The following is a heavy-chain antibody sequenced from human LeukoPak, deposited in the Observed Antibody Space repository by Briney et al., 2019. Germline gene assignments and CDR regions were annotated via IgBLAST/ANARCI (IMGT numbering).Heavy chain of an antibody. CDR1: GGSISSGDYY. D-gene: IGHD6-13*01. CDR3: ASPGIAAAGTDY. J-gene: IGHJ4*02. CDR2: IYYSGST. Sequence: SETLSLTCTVSGGSISSGDYYWSWIRQPPGKGLEWIGYIYYSGSTYYNPSLKSRATISVDTSKNQFSLKLSSVTAADTAVYYCASPGIAAAGTDYWGQGTLVTVSS. V-gene: IGHV4-30-4*01.